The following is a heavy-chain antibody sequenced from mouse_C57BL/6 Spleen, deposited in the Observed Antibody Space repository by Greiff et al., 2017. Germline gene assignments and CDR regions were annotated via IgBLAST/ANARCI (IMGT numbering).Heavy chain of an antibody. CDR3: ARYYYGSSSYYYAMDY. Sequence: QVQLQQSGAELARPGASVKMSCKASGYTFTSYTMHWVKQRPGQGLEWIGYINPSSGYTKYNQKFKDKATLTADKSSSTAYMQLSSLTSEDSAVYYCARYYYGSSSYYYAMDYWGQGTSVTVSS. CDR2: INPSSGYT. V-gene: IGHV1-4*01. J-gene: IGHJ4*01. D-gene: IGHD1-1*01. CDR1: GYTFTSYT.